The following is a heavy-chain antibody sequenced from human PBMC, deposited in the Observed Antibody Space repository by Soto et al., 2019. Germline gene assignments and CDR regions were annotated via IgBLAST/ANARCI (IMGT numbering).Heavy chain of an antibody. D-gene: IGHD6-25*01. V-gene: IGHV4-4*07. CDR1: GGPISGYY. Sequence: PSETLSLTCTVSGGPISGYYWNWIRQPAGKGLEWIGRIFTSGSTNYNPSLKSRVTMSVDTSKNQFSLNLNNVTAADTAVYYCAKAWAPAVNWFGLWGQGTLVT. CDR2: IFTSGST. CDR3: AKAWAPAVNWFGL. J-gene: IGHJ5*02.